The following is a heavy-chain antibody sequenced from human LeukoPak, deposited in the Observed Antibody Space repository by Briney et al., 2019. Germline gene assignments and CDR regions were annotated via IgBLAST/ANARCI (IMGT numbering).Heavy chain of an antibody. CDR1: GYSISRGYY. J-gene: IGHJ4*02. V-gene: IGHV4-38-2*01. CDR2: IYHIGST. D-gene: IGHD1-20*01. Sequence: SETLSLTCGVSGYSISRGYYWAWIRQPPGKGLEWIGTIYHIGSTYYNPPLESRVTISVDKSKNEFSLNLNSVTAADTAVYYCARAGWIITSGIDYWGQGALVTVSS. CDR3: ARAGWIITSGIDY.